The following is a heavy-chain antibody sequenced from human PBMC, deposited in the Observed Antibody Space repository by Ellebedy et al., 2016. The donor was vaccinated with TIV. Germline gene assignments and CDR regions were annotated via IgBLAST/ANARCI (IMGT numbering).Heavy chain of an antibody. J-gene: IGHJ4*02. CDR1: GFTFSNYN. V-gene: IGHV3-48*02. Sequence: GESLKISCSPSGFTFSNYNMNWVRQAPGKGLEWVSYISDSSSTIYYADSVKGRFTISRDNAKNSLYLHMNSLRDEDTGVYYCARETTGIDYWGQGSLVTVSS. CDR2: ISDSSSTI. CDR3: ARETTGIDY. D-gene: IGHD4-17*01.